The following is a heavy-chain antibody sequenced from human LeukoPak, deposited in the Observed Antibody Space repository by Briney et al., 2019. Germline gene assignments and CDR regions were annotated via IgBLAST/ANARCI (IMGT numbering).Heavy chain of an antibody. CDR2: IIPIFGTA. D-gene: IGHD6-13*01. V-gene: IGHV1-69*13. CDR1: GGTFSSYA. J-gene: IGHJ3*02. Sequence: ASVKVSFKASGGTFSSYAISWVRQAPGQGLEWMGGIIPIFGTANYAQKFQGRVTITADESTSTAYMELSSLRSEDTAVYYCASEPSSSWYGAFDIWGQGTMVTVSS. CDR3: ASEPSSSWYGAFDI.